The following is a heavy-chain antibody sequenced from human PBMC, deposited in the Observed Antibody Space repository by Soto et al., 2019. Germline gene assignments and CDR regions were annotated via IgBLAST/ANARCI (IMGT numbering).Heavy chain of an antibody. CDR2: IWYDGSNK. D-gene: IGHD4-4*01. J-gene: IGHJ6*03. V-gene: IGHV3-33*01. Sequence: GGSLRLSCAASGFTFSSYGMHWVRQAPGKGLEWVAVIWYDGSNKYYADSVKGRFTISRDNSKNTLYLQMNSLRAEDTAVYYCARGGYSNYDPRHYYYYYYMDVWGKGTTVTVSS. CDR1: GFTFSSYG. CDR3: ARGGYSNYDPRHYYYYYYMDV.